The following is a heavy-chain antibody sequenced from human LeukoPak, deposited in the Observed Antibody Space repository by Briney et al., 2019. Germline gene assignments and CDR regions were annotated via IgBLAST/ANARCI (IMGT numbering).Heavy chain of an antibody. D-gene: IGHD3-22*01. CDR1: GFTFSSYS. CDR2: ISSSSSYI. Sequence: GSLRLSCAASGFTFSSYSMNWVRQAPGKGLEWVSSISSSSSYISYADSVKGRFTISRDNAKNSLYLQMNSLRAEDTAVYYCARLYDSSYYFDYWGQGTLVTVSS. V-gene: IGHV3-21*01. CDR3: ARLYDSSYYFDY. J-gene: IGHJ4*02.